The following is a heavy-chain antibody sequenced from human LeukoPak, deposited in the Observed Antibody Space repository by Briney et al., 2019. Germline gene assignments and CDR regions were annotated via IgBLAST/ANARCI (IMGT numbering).Heavy chain of an antibody. CDR1: GFTFSSYA. CDR2: ISGSGGST. V-gene: IGHV3-23*01. D-gene: IGHD3-9*01. J-gene: IGHJ3*02. Sequence: GGSLRLSCAASGFTFSSYAMSWVRQAPGKGLEWVSAISGSGGSTYYADSVKGRFTISRDNSKNTLYLQMNSLRAEDTAVYYCAKGTRYFDWFPHDAFDIWGQGTMVTVSS. CDR3: AKGTRYFDWFPHDAFDI.